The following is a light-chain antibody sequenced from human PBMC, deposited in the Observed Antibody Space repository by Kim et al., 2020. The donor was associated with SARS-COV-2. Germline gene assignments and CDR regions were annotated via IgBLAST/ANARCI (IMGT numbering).Light chain of an antibody. CDR3: NSRDNSDNHVL. Sequence: SSELTQDPVVSVALGQTVRITCQGDSLRSYYATWYQQMPGQAPLLVIYGKNNRPSGIPDRFSGSSSGSTASLTITGAQAEDEADYYCNSRDNSDNHVLFG. V-gene: IGLV3-19*01. CDR2: GKN. CDR1: SLRSYY. J-gene: IGLJ1*01.